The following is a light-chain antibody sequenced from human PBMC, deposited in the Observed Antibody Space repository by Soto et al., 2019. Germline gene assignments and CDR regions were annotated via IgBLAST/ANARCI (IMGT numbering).Light chain of an antibody. J-gene: IGKJ1*01. CDR3: QQYNSYAT. Sequence: DIQLTQSPSFLSASVGDIVTITFRASQGISSYLSWYQQKPGKAPKLLIYAASTLQSGVPSRFSGSGSGTEFNLTISNLQPEDFVTYYCQQYNSYATFGQGTKVDIK. CDR1: QGISSY. V-gene: IGKV1-9*01. CDR2: AAS.